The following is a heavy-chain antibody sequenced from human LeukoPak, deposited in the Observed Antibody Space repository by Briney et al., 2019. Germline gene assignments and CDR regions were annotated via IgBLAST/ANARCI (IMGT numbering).Heavy chain of an antibody. CDR1: GFTFSSYA. V-gene: IGHV3-23*01. J-gene: IGHJ4*02. Sequence: GGSLRLSCAASGFTFSSYAMSWVRQAPGKGLEWVSGISGSGDNTYYADSVKGRFTISRDNSKNTLYVQVNSLGTEDTAAYYCARGTKYWGQGTLVTVSS. CDR2: ISGSGDNT. CDR3: ARGTKY.